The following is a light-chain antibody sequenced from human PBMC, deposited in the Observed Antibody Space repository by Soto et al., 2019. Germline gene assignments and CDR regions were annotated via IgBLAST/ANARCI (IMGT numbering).Light chain of an antibody. Sequence: EIVLTQSPGTLSLSPGDRVTLSCRASQSVSNNYFSWYQQKPGQAPRLLIYRTSRRAVGIPDRFSGSGSGTDFTLTISRLEPEDFAMYYCQQYGDFNSPRYSFGQGTRLE. J-gene: IGKJ2*03. CDR2: RTS. CDR3: QQYGDFNSPRYS. V-gene: IGKV3-20*01. CDR1: QSVSNNY.